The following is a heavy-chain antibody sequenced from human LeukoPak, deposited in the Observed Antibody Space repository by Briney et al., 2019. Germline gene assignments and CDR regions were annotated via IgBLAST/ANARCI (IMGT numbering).Heavy chain of an antibody. CDR3: AKRGVVIRVILVGFHKEAYYFDS. Sequence: PGGSLRLSCPASGFTFSSYAMSWVRQAPARGLEWVSSLRGGGETFYADSVKGRFTISRDNPKNTLYLQMNSLRAEDTAVYFCAKRGVVIRVILVGFHKEAYYFDSWGQGALVTVSS. CDR2: LRGGGET. V-gene: IGHV3-23*01. D-gene: IGHD3-22*01. CDR1: GFTFSSYA. J-gene: IGHJ4*02.